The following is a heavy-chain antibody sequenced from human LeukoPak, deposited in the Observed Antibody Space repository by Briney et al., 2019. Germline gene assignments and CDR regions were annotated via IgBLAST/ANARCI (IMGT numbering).Heavy chain of an antibody. V-gene: IGHV3-7*01. CDR1: GFTFNNYW. CDR2: LKHDGSEK. CDR3: ARGSTSYDY. D-gene: IGHD2-2*01. Sequence: GGSLRLSCAASGFTFNNYWMSWVRQAPGKGLEWVANLKHDGSEKYYVDSVKGRFTISRDNAKNSLYLQMNSLRAEDTAVYYCARGSTSYDYWGQGTLVTVSS. J-gene: IGHJ4*02.